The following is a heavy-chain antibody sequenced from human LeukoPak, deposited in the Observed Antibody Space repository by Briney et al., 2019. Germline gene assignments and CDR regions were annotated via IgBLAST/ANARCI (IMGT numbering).Heavy chain of an antibody. Sequence: PGGSLRLSCAASGFTFSSYWMSWVRQAPGKGLEWVANIKQDGSEKYYVDSVKGRFTISRDNAKNTLYLQMNSLRAEDTAVYYCAKFNGYYPYPSNFDYWGQGTLVTVSS. CDR3: AKFNGYYPYPSNFDY. D-gene: IGHD3-22*01. J-gene: IGHJ4*02. CDR2: IKQDGSEK. CDR1: GFTFSSYW. V-gene: IGHV3-7*03.